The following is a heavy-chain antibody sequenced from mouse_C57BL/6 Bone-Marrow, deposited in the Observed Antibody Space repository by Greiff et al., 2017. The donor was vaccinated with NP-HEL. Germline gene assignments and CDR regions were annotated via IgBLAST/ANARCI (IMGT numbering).Heavy chain of an antibody. Sequence: QVQLQQSGAELARPGASVKLSCKASGYTFTSYGISWVKQRTGQGLEWIGEIYPRSGNTYYNEKFKGKATLTADKSSSTAYMELRSLTSEDSAVYFCARGGGYYRYFDVWGTGTTVTVSS. CDR1: GYTFTSYG. CDR2: IYPRSGNT. CDR3: ARGGGYYRYFDV. J-gene: IGHJ1*03. V-gene: IGHV1-81*01. D-gene: IGHD1-1*02.